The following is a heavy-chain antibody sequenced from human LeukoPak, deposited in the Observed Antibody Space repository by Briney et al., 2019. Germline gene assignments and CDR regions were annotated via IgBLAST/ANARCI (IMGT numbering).Heavy chain of an antibody. CDR2: ICYSGST. J-gene: IGHJ4*02. CDR3: ARASSGTFLFGPLDY. D-gene: IGHD1-26*01. Sequence: PSETLSLTCTVSGGSISSYYWSWIRQPPGKGLEWIGYICYSGSTNYNPSLKSRVTISVDTSKNQFSLKLTSVTAADTAVYFCARASSGTFLFGPLDYWGQGNLVTVSS. V-gene: IGHV4-59*08. CDR1: GGSISSYY.